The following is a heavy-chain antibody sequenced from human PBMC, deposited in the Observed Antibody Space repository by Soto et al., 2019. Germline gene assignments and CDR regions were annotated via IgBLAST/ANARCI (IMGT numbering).Heavy chain of an antibody. J-gene: IGHJ4*02. CDR1: GFTFSSYS. V-gene: IGHV3-21*01. Sequence: GGSLRLSCAASGFTFSSYSMNWVRQAPGKGLEWVSSISSSSSYIYYADSVKGRFTISRDNAKNSLFLQMNSLSAEDTAVYYCASSAQYCSSTSCYQKGFDYWGQGTLVTVSS. CDR3: ASSAQYCSSTSCYQKGFDY. CDR2: ISSSSSYI. D-gene: IGHD2-2*01.